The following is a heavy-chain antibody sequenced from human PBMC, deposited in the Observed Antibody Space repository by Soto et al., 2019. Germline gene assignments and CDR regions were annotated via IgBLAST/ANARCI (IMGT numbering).Heavy chain of an antibody. J-gene: IGHJ4*02. CDR2: IYYSGST. Sequence: SETLSLTCTVSGGSISSSSYYWGWIRQPPGKGLEWIGCIYYSGSTYYNPSLKSRVPISLDTSKNQFSLKLSSVTAADPAVYYCHHTGQYSSGWYNFAYWGQGTLVTVSS. CDR3: HHTGQYSSGWYNFAY. V-gene: IGHV4-39*01. CDR1: GGSISSSSYY. D-gene: IGHD6-19*01.